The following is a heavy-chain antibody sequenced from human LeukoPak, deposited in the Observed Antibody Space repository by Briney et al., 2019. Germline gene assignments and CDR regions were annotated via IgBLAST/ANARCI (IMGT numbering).Heavy chain of an antibody. J-gene: IGHJ4*02. D-gene: IGHD3-10*01. Sequence: ASVEVSCRASVYSFTSCDINGVREATGQGLEWRGWMNPNSGNTGYAQKFQGRVTMTRNTSISTAYMELSSLRSEDTAVYYCARGARYYYGSGSYVDYWGQGTLVTVSS. CDR2: MNPNSGNT. CDR1: VYSFTSCD. V-gene: IGHV1-8*01. CDR3: ARGARYYYGSGSYVDY.